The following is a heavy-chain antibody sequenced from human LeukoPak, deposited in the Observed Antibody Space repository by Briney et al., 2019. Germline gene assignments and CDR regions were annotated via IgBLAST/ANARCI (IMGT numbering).Heavy chain of an antibody. Sequence: GRSLRLSCAASGFTFRNFAMHWVRQAPGKGLEWVAVISNDGDYQYYADSVKGRFTISRDSSKNTVYLQMSSLRPEDTAVYYCARDSYNYGDYGDSFDYWGQGTLVTVSS. CDR1: GFTFRNFA. D-gene: IGHD4-17*01. CDR3: ARDSYNYGDYGDSFDY. CDR2: ISNDGDYQ. V-gene: IGHV3-30*04. J-gene: IGHJ4*02.